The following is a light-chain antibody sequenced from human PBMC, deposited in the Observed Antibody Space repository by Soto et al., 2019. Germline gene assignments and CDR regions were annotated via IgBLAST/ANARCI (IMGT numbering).Light chain of an antibody. V-gene: IGLV1-47*02. J-gene: IGLJ7*01. CDR2: SNN. CDR3: AAWDDSLSGYV. Sequence: QSVLTQSPPASGTPGQRVTISCSGSSSNIGSNYVHWYQHLPGTAPKLLIHSNNQRPSGVPARFSGSKSGTSASLAISGLRSEDEADYYCAAWDDSLSGYVFGIGTQLTVL. CDR1: SSNIGSNY.